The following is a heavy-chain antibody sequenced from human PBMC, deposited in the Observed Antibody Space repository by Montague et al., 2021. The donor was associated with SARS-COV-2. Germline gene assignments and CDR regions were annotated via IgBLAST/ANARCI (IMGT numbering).Heavy chain of an antibody. CDR2: VKGDGSGT. CDR1: GFPFYNYW. J-gene: IGHJ4*02. Sequence: SLRLSCATSGFPFYNYWLYWVRQAPGKGLVWIARVKGDGSGTEYADSVKGRFTISGDNAKNILFLQMNSLRVEDTAVYYCTKDREMIHWGQGTSVTVSS. D-gene: IGHD3-10*01. CDR3: TKDREMIH. V-gene: IGHV3-74*01.